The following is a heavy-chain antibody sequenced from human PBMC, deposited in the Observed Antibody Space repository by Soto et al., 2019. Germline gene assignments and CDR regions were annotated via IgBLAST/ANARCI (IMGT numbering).Heavy chain of an antibody. Sequence: ASVNVSCKASGYTFTSYGISWVRQAPGQGLEWMGWISAYNGNTNYAQKLQGRVTMTTDTSTSTAYMELRSLRSDDTAVYYCARDSTGYSSSWSGYWGQGTLVTVSS. D-gene: IGHD6-13*01. CDR3: ARDSTGYSSSWSGY. CDR1: GYTFTSYG. V-gene: IGHV1-18*01. J-gene: IGHJ4*02. CDR2: ISAYNGNT.